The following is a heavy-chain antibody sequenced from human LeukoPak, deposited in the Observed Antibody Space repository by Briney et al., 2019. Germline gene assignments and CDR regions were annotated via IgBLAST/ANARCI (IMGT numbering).Heavy chain of an antibody. J-gene: IGHJ3*02. V-gene: IGHV4-59*10. Sequence: GSLRLSCAASGFTFSSYSMSWVRQAPGKGLEWIGITSGTGNYNPSLKSRVSMSVDTSRNLVSLTLTSVTAADTAVYYCARLYYYNDGGLYFGPEAFDIWGQGTRVTVSS. D-gene: IGHD3-10*01. CDR1: GFTFSSYS. CDR3: ARLYYYNDGGLYFGPEAFDI. CDR2: TSGTG.